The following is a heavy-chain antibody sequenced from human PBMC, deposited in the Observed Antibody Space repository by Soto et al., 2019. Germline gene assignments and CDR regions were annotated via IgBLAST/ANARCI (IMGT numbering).Heavy chain of an antibody. Sequence: QVQLVESGGGVVQPGRSLRLSCAASGFTFSTYGMHWVRQAPGKGLEWVAAIWYDGIDKYYAASVKGRFTISRDNSMNTVYLQMSSLRADDTAVYYCARAAVTDYQYHCMDVWGQGTTVTVSS. CDR3: ARAAVTDYQYHCMDV. J-gene: IGHJ6*02. CDR2: IWYDGIDK. V-gene: IGHV3-33*01. D-gene: IGHD4-17*01. CDR1: GFTFSTYG.